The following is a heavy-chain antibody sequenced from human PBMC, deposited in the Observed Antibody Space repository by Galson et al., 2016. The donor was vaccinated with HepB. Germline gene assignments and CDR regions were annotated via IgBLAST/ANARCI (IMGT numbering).Heavy chain of an antibody. CDR3: ASLSYFYDESGYSLHAFDI. J-gene: IGHJ3*02. CDR2: IYHSGTT. D-gene: IGHD3-22*01. Sequence: SETLSLTCAVSGASITGGQWWNWVRQPPGKGLEWIAEIYHSGTTNYNPSLKSRVTISVDKSKNQFSLKLTSVTAADTAVYYCASLSYFYDESGYSLHAFDIWGQGTMVTVSS. V-gene: IGHV4-4*02. CDR1: GASITGGQW.